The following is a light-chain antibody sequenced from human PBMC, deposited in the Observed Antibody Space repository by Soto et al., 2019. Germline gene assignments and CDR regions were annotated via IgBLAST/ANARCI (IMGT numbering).Light chain of an antibody. J-gene: IGKJ1*01. V-gene: IGKV3-15*01. CDR1: QSVSSN. CDR2: GAS. Sequence: EIFMPQSPATLSVSRGERATLSWGASQSVSSNLAWYQQKPGQAPRLLIYGASTRATGIPARFSGSGSGTEFTLTISSLQSEDFAVYYCQQYNDWPRTFGQGTKVDIK. CDR3: QQYNDWPRT.